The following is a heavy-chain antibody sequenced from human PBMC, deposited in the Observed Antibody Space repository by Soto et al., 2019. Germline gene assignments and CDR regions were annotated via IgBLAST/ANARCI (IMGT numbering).Heavy chain of an antibody. V-gene: IGHV4-59*13. J-gene: IGHJ4*02. Sequence: QVHLQQSGPGLVKPSETLSLTCTVSGDSITIYYWGWIRQPPGKGLEWIGSISYSGITYYNPSLKSRVTISLDTSKSQFSLKLRSVTAADTAVYYCASVKKERDCFDYWGQGTLVTVSS. CDR3: ASVKKERDCFDY. CDR1: GDSITIYY. CDR2: ISYSGIT.